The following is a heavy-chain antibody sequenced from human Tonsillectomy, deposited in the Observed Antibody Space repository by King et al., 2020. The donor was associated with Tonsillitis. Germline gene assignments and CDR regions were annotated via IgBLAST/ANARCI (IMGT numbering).Heavy chain of an antibody. CDR3: ARDFYFDPLRYYYMDV. Sequence: VQLVESGGGLVKPGGSLRLSCAASGFTFSDYCMNWIRQAPGKGLEWVSFISSSSDYTNYADSVKGRFTVSRDNAKNSLYLQMNSLRAEDTAVYYCARDFYFDPLRYYYMDVWGKGTTVTVSS. J-gene: IGHJ6*03. CDR2: ISSSSDYT. D-gene: IGHD3-9*01. V-gene: IGHV3-11*05. CDR1: GFTFSDYC.